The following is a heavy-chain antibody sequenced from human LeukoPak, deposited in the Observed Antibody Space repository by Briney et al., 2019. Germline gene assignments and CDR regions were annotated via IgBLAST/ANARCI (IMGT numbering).Heavy chain of an antibody. CDR2: ISSSSSYI. J-gene: IGHJ3*02. CDR1: GFTFSSYA. V-gene: IGHV3-21*01. D-gene: IGHD3-10*01. CDR3: AREWFGEVAFDI. Sequence: PGGSLRLSCAASGFTFSSYAMSWVRQAPGKGLEWVSSISSSSSYIYYADSVKGRFTISRDNAKNSLYLQMNSLRAEDTAVYYCAREWFGEVAFDIWGQGTMVTVSS.